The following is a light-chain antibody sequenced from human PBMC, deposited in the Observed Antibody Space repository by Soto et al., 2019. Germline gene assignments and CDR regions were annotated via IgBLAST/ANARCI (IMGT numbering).Light chain of an antibody. V-gene: IGKV3-20*01. CDR3: QQYGSSPYT. J-gene: IGKJ2*01. CDR1: QSVSSSY. CDR2: AAS. Sequence: EIVLTQSPGTLSLSPGERATLSCRASQSVSSSYLAWYQQKPGQAPRLLIYAASSRATGIPDTFSGSGSGTDFTLTISSLEPEDFAVYYCQQYGSSPYTFGQGTKLEIK.